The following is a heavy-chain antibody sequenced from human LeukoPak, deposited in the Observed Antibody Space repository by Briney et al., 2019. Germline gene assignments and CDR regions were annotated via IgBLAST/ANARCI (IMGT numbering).Heavy chain of an antibody. V-gene: IGHV4-34*01. J-gene: IGHJ6*02. D-gene: IGHD4-17*01. CDR2: INHSGST. CDR1: GGSFSGYY. Sequence: SETLSLTCAVYGGSFSGYYWSWIRQPPGKGLEWIGEINHSGSTNYNPSLKSRVTMSVDTSKNQFSLKLSSVTAADTAVYYCAREYGDYIQTYGMDVWGQGTTVTVSS. CDR3: AREYGDYIQTYGMDV.